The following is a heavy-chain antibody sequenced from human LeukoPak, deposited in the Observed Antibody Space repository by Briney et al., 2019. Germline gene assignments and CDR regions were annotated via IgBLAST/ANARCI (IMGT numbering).Heavy chain of an antibody. CDR1: GFTFSSYW. CDR2: IKQDGSEK. CDR3: ARERDGYNYGHYFDY. J-gene: IGHJ4*02. D-gene: IGHD5-24*01. Sequence: GGSLRLSCAASGFTFSSYWMSWVRQAPGKGLEWVANIKQDGSEKYYVDSVKGRFTISRDNAKNSLYLQMNSLRAEDTAVYYCARERDGYNYGHYFDYWGQGTLVTVS. V-gene: IGHV3-7*01.